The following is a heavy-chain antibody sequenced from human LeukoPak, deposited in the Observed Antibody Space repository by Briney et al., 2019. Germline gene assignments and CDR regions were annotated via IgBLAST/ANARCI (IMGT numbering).Heavy chain of an antibody. D-gene: IGHD6-13*01. CDR3: ARAGIAAAGTIRGVKYFQH. V-gene: IGHV4-34*01. Sequence: SETLSLTCAVYGGSFSGYYWSWIRQPPGKGLEWIGEINHSGSTNYNPSLKSRVTISVDTSKNQFSLKLSSVTAADTAVYYCARAGIAAAGTIRGVKYFQHWGQGTQVTVSS. CDR1: GGSFSGYY. J-gene: IGHJ1*01. CDR2: INHSGST.